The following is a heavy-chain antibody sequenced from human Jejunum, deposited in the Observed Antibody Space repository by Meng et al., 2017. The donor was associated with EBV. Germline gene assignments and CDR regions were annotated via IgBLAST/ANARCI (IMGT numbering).Heavy chain of an antibody. Sequence: QVQLVQSGAEVQKPGASVKVSCKASGYTFTTHHINWVRQATGQGLEYMGWMSPDNGDTGYAQNFQGRLTMTRDTSISTAYMELSSLTSDDTAVYYCARGDGYNLYWGQGTLVTVSS. CDR1: GYTFTTHH. J-gene: IGHJ4*02. V-gene: IGHV1-8*01. CDR2: MSPDNGDT. CDR3: ARGDGYNLY. D-gene: IGHD5-24*01.